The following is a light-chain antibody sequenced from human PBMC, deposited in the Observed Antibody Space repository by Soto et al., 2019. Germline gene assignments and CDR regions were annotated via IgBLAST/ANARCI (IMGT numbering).Light chain of an antibody. CDR2: GAS. J-gene: IGKJ4*01. CDR3: QQYGSSPLT. CDR1: QSVSRN. V-gene: IGKV3-20*01. Sequence: EIVMTQSPATLSVSPGERATLSCRASQSVSRNLAWYQQKPGQAPRLLIYGASSRATGIPDRFSGGGSGTDFTLTISRLEPEDFAVYYCQQYGSSPLTFGGGTKVDIK.